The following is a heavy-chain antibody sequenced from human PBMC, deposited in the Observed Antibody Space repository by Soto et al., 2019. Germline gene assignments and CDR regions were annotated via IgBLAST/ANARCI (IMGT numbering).Heavy chain of an antibody. CDR2: IKSKTDGGTT. CDR3: STDFWSGYSGPYYYYMDV. V-gene: IGHV3-15*01. CDR1: GFTFSNAW. Sequence: EVQLVESGGGLVKPGGSLRLSCAASGFTFSNAWMSWVRQAPGKGLEWVGRIKSKTDGGTTDYAAPVKGRFTISRDDSKNTLYLQMNSLKTEDTAVYYCSTDFWSGYSGPYYYYMDVWGKGTTVTVSS. J-gene: IGHJ6*03. D-gene: IGHD3-3*01.